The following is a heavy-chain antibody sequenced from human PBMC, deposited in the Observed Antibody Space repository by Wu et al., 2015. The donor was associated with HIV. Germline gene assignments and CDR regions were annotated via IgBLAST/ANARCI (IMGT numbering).Heavy chain of an antibody. CDR1: GYTFINYD. J-gene: IGHJ5*01. V-gene: IGHV1-8*01. CDR2: MNPNSGNT. CDR3: ARDLGRNYGDYWFDS. Sequence: QVQLVQSGAEVKKPGASVKVSCKASGYTFINYDINWVRQATGQGPEWMGWMNPNSGNTAYAQKFQGRVTLQDTSISTAYMEVSSLRSEDTAVYYCARDLGRNYGDYWFDSWGQGTLVTVSS. D-gene: IGHD4-17*01.